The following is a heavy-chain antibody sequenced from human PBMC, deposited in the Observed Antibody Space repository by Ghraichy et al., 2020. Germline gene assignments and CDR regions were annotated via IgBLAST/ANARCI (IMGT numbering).Heavy chain of an antibody. CDR1: GFNFRTYS. V-gene: IGHV3-21*01. Sequence: GGSLRLSCVASGFNFRTYSMNWVRKAPGKGLEWVSSISSGSSYTYYADSVKGRFIISRDDAKNAVVLQLDSLRAEDTAVYYCSRPSARTVFAVLIDYYYSGMDVWGHGTTVTVSS. CDR3: SRPSARTVFAVLIDYYYSGMDV. J-gene: IGHJ6*02. CDR2: ISSGSSYT. D-gene: IGHD3-3*01.